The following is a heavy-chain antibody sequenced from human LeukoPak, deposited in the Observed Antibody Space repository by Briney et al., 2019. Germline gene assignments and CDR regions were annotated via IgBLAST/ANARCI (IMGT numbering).Heavy chain of an antibody. CDR3: ARVRGVAGTYYYYYMDV. D-gene: IGHD6-19*01. CDR2: MNPNSGNT. J-gene: IGHJ6*03. CDR1: GYTFTSYD. Sequence: ASVKVSCKASGYTFTSYDINWVRQATGLGLEWMGWMNPNSGNTGYAQKFQGRVTMTRNTSISTAYMELSSLRSEDTAAYYCARVRGVAGTYYYYYMDVWGKGTTVAVSS. V-gene: IGHV1-8*01.